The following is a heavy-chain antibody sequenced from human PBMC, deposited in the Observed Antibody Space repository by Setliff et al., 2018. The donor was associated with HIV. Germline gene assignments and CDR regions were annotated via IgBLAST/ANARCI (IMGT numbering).Heavy chain of an antibody. V-gene: IGHV4-34*01. Sequence: SETLSLTCAVYGGSFSGYYWSWIRQPPGKGLEWIGEINHSGSTNYNPSLQSRVTISVDTSSNQFSLKLSSVTAADTAVFYCARLTTTYYYDSSAYYHPVWGQGTLVTAPQ. CDR3: ARLTTTYYYDSSAYYHPV. CDR1: GGSFSGYY. D-gene: IGHD3-22*01. CDR2: INHSGST. J-gene: IGHJ4*02.